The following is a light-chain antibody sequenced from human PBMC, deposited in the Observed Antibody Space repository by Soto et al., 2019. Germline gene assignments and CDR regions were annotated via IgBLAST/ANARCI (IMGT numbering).Light chain of an antibody. CDR3: QQYENLRT. Sequence: DIQMTQPPSSLSASVGDRVTITCQASQNINNYLNWYQQKPGRAPKLLIYDASNLEAGVPSRFRGSGSGTNFTFTISRLQPEDIATYYCQQYENLRTFGQGTRLEIK. CDR1: QNINNY. J-gene: IGKJ5*01. CDR2: DAS. V-gene: IGKV1-33*01.